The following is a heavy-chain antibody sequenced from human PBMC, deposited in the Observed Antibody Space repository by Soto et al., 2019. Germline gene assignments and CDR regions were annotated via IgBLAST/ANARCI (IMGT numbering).Heavy chain of an antibody. V-gene: IGHV5-51*01. CDR3: ARLQEDIVVVPAAIIMDV. D-gene: IGHD2-2*01. J-gene: IGHJ6*03. Sequence: GESLKISCKGSGYTFTSYWIGWVRQMPGKGLEWMGITYPGDSDTRYSPSFQGQVTISADKSISTAYLQWSSLKASDTAMYYCARLQEDIVVVPAAIIMDVWGKGTTVTVSS. CDR2: TYPGDSDT. CDR1: GYTFTSYW.